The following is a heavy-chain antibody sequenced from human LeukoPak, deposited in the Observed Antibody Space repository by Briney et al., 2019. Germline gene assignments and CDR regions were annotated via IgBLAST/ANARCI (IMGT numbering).Heavy chain of an antibody. CDR3: ARHLAGDSLYRHFDY. CDR1: AITLSNSW. CDR2: IKQDGSET. D-gene: IGHD5/OR15-5a*01. V-gene: IGHV3-7*04. J-gene: IGHJ4*02. Sequence: VGSLRLSCTASAITLSNSWISWVRQARGKGLEWVANIKQDGSETNYVDSVKRRFTISRDNAKNSLFLQMNSLRGEDTGIYYCARHLAGDSLYRHFDYWGQGTLVTVSS.